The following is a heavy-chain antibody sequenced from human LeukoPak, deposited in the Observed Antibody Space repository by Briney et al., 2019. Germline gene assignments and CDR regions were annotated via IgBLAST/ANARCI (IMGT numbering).Heavy chain of an antibody. CDR3: ARGRRDGYQLLDDY. CDR2: INWNGGST. J-gene: IGHJ4*02. CDR1: GFTFDDYG. D-gene: IGHD5-24*01. V-gene: IGHV3-20*01. Sequence: GGSLRLSCAASGFTFDDYGMSWVRQAPGKGLEWVSGINWNGGSTGYADSVKGRFTISRDNAKNSLYLQMNSLRAEDTALYHCARGRRDGYQLLDDYWGQGTLVTVSS.